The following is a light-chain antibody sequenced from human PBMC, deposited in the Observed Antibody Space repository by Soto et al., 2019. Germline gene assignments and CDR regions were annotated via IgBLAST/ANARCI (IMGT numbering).Light chain of an antibody. V-gene: IGKV1-5*03. CDR1: QSISSW. J-gene: IGKJ4*01. CDR3: QQYNSALS. CDR2: KAS. Sequence: DIQMTQSPSTLSASVGDRVTITCRASQSISSWLAWYQQKPGKAPKLLIYKASSLESGVPSRFSGSRSGTEFNLTISSLQPDDFASYFCQQYNSALSVGGGTKVEIK.